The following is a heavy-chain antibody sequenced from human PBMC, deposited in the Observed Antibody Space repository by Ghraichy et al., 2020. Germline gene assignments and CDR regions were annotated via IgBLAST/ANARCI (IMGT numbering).Heavy chain of an antibody. D-gene: IGHD3-3*01. CDR3: ARAPVNPHYDFWGGLLWAGYYYYGMDV. J-gene: IGHJ6*02. Sequence: GGSLRLSCAASGFTFSSYSMNWVRQAPGKGLEWVSSISSSSSYIYYADSVKGRFTISRDNAKNSLYLQMNSLRAEDTAVYYCARAPVNPHYDFWGGLLWAGYYYYGMDVCGQGTTVTVSS. CDR1: GFTFSSYS. CDR2: ISSSSSYI. V-gene: IGHV3-21*01.